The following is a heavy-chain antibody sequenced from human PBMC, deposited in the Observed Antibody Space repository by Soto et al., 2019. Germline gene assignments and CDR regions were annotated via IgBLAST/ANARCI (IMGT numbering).Heavy chain of an antibody. CDR3: AREIRAVADGIDP. CDR2: IYYSGST. CDR1: GGSIRRSSYF. J-gene: IGHJ5*02. D-gene: IGHD6-19*01. Sequence: VSGGSIRRSSYFVCWIRQPPGKGLEWIGSIYYSGSTYYNPSLKSRVTISVDTSKNQFSLKLSSVTAADTAVYYCAREIRAVADGIDPWGQGTLVT. V-gene: IGHV4-39*02.